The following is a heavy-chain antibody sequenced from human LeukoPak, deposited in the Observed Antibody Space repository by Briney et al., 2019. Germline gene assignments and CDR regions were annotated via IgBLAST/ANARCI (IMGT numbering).Heavy chain of an antibody. CDR2: INHSGST. CDR3: AREGGPRTVTTIDY. D-gene: IGHD4-11*01. Sequence: PSETLSLTCAVYGGSFSGYYWSWLRQPPGKGLEWIGEINHSGSTNYNPSLKSRVTISVDTSKNQFSLKLCSVTAADTAVYYCAREGGPRTVTTIDYWGQGTLVTVSS. CDR1: GGSFSGYY. V-gene: IGHV4-34*01. J-gene: IGHJ4*02.